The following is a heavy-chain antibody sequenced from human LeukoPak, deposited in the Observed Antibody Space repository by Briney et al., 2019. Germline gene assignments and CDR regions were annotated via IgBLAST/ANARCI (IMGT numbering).Heavy chain of an antibody. V-gene: IGHV4-39*01. J-gene: IGHJ4*02. D-gene: IGHD3-3*01. CDR3: AGARDDFWSGYYTPPRYFDY. CDR2: IYYSGST. CDR1: GGSISSSSYY. Sequence: SETLSLTCTVSGGSISSSSYYWGWIRQPPGKGLEWIGSIYYSGSTYYSPSLKSRVTISVDTSKNQFSLKLSSVTAADTAVYYCAGARDDFWSGYYTPPRYFDYWGQGTLVTVSS.